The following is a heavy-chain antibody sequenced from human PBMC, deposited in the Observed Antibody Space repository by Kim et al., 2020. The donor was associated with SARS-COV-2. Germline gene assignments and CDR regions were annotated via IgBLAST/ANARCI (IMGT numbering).Heavy chain of an antibody. CDR2: ISGSGGST. V-gene: IGHV3-23*01. Sequence: GGSLRLSCAASGFTFSSYAMSWVRQAPGKGLEWVSAISGSGGSTYYADSVKGRFTISRDNSKNTLYLQMNSLRAEDTAVYYCAKDQGYCSSTSCYTTGPDDAFDIWGQGTMVTVSS. CDR3: AKDQGYCSSTSCYTTGPDDAFDI. D-gene: IGHD2-2*02. CDR1: GFTFSSYA. J-gene: IGHJ3*02.